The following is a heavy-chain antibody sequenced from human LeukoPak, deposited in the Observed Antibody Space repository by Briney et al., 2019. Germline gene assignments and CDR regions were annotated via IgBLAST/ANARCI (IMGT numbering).Heavy chain of an antibody. Sequence: GGSLRLSCAASGFTFSSYAMHWVRQAPGKGLEWVAVISYDGSNKYYADSVKGRFTISRDNSKNTLYLQMNSLRAEDTAVYYCARDRHPYFDYWGQGTLVTVSS. J-gene: IGHJ4*02. CDR3: ARDRHPYFDY. CDR2: ISYDGSNK. V-gene: IGHV3-30-3*01. CDR1: GFTFSSYA.